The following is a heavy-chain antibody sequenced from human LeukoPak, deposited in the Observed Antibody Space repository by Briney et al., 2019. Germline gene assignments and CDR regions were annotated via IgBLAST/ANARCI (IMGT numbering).Heavy chain of an antibody. CDR3: AKGDGGSSSWYDFYFYGVDV. CDR2: ISNDGSKR. CDR1: GFTFSNYA. D-gene: IGHD6-13*01. V-gene: IGHV3-30*18. Sequence: GRPLRLSCVVSGFTFSNYAMHWVRQAPGKGLEWVAVISNDGSKRHYADAVKGRLSISRDNSKNALSLQFNSLRGDDTAVYYCAKGDGGSSSWYDFYFYGVDVWGKGTAVTVSS. J-gene: IGHJ6*04.